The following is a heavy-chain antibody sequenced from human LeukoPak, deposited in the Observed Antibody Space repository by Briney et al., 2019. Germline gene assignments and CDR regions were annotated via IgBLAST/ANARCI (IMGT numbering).Heavy chain of an antibody. CDR3: APSVAGHFDP. J-gene: IGHJ5*02. CDR2: ITNSGSSI. D-gene: IGHD6-19*01. Sequence: GGSLRLSCAASGFTFSRNAMSWVRQAPGKGLEWISYITNSGSSIYYADSVKGRFTVSRDNAKSSLYLQMNSLRAEDTAMYYCAPSVAGHFDPWGQGTLVIVSS. V-gene: IGHV3-48*04. CDR1: GFTFSRNA.